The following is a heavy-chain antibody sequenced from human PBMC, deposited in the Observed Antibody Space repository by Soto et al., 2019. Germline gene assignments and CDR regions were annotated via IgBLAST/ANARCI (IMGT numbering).Heavy chain of an antibody. D-gene: IGHD3-9*01. CDR3: ARGDYDILTGYYPFDY. J-gene: IGHJ4*02. CDR1: GFTVSSNY. V-gene: IGHV3-53*01. CDR2: IYYCGST. Sequence: GGSLRLSCAASGFTVSSNYMSWVRQAPGKGLEWVSVIYYCGSTYYADSVKGRFTISRDNSKNTLYLQMNSLRAEDTAVYYCARGDYDILTGYYPFDYWGQGTLVTVSS.